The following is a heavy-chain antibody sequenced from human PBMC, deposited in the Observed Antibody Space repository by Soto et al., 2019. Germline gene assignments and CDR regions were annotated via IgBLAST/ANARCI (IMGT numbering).Heavy chain of an antibody. D-gene: IGHD6-6*01. V-gene: IGHV4-30-4*01. CDR1: GASISSGDYY. CDR2: IYYSGTT. Sequence: QVQLQESGPGLVQPSQTLSLTCTVSGASISSGDYYWSWVRQSPGKGLEWIGCIYYSGTTYYNPSSKVIRTKPVATSDNEVSLWPSSEHSADSAMYLSARDIKRYSSSPGSLEYWGQGTLVTVSS. CDR3: ARDIKRYSSSPGSLEY. J-gene: IGHJ4*02.